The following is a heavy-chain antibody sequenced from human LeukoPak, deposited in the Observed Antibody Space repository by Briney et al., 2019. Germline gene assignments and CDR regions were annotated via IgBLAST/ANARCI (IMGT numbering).Heavy chain of an antibody. J-gene: IGHJ4*02. D-gene: IGHD2-15*01. CDR3: ARDAKPSIVVVVAATDGADY. V-gene: IGHV1-2*02. CDR1: GYTFTGYY. Sequence: ASVKVSCKASGYTFTGYYMHWVRQAPGQGLEWMGWINPNSGGTNYAQKFQGRVTMTRDTSISTAYMELSRLRSDDTAVYYYARDAKPSIVVVVAATDGADYWGQGTLVTVSS. CDR2: INPNSGGT.